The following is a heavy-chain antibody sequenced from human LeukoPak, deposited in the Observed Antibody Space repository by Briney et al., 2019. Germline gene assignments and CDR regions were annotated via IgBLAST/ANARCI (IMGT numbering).Heavy chain of an antibody. CDR1: GFTFSSYW. CDR3: AREDYYDSSGPLY. D-gene: IGHD3-22*01. V-gene: IGHV3-7*01. CDR2: IKQDGSEK. J-gene: IGHJ4*02. Sequence: PGGSLRLSCAASGFTFSSYWMSWVRQAPGKGLEWVANIKQDGSEKYYVDSVKGRFTISRDNAKNSLYLQMNSLRAEDTAVYYCAREDYYDSSGPLYWGQGTLVTVSS.